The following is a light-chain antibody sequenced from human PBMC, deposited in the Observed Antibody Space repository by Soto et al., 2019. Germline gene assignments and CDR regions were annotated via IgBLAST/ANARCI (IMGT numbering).Light chain of an antibody. Sequence: EIVMTQSPDTLSVSPGERATLSCRASQSVNSHLVWYQQKPGQAPRLLIYDASTRATGIPARFSGSGSGTEFTLTISSLQSEDFAIYFCQQYYKLYTFGQGTKLEIK. J-gene: IGKJ2*01. CDR3: QQYYKLYT. V-gene: IGKV3-15*01. CDR1: QSVNSH. CDR2: DAS.